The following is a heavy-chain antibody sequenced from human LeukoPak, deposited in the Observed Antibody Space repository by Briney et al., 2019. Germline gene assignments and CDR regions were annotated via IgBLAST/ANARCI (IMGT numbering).Heavy chain of an antibody. CDR2: IYYSGST. CDR3: ARDITTGTTRFDP. Sequence: PSETLSLTCTVSGGSISNYYWSWIRQPPGKGLEWIGYIYYSGSTNYNPSLKSRVTISVDTSKNQLSLRLTSVTAADTAVYYCARDITTGTTRFDPWGQGTLVTVSS. CDR1: GGSISNYY. V-gene: IGHV4-4*08. J-gene: IGHJ5*02. D-gene: IGHD1-1*01.